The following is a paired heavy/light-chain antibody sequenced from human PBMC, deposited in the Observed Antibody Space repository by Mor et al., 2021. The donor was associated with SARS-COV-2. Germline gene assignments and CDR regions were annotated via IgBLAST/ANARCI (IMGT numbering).Heavy chain of an antibody. CDR2: IRSKAYGGTT. D-gene: IGHD3-16*02. CDR3: TRYYDYVWGSYPTDY. Sequence: EVQLVESGGGLVKPGRSLRLFCTASGFIFGDYAMSWFRQAPGKGLEWVGFIRSKAYGGTTQYAASVKGRFTISRDDSKSIVYLQMNSLKTEDTAVYYCTRYYDYVWGSYPTDYWGQGTLVTVSS. CDR1: GFIFGDYA. V-gene: IGHV3-49*05. J-gene: IGHJ4*02.
Light chain of an antibody. CDR2: GAS. Sequence: EIVLTQSPGTLSLSPGERATLSCRASQTVSSSYLAWYQQKPGQAPRLLIYGASSRATGIPDRFSGSGSGTDFTLTISRLEPEDFAVYYCQQYGSSHWTFGQGTKVEIK. J-gene: IGKJ1*01. CDR1: QTVSSSY. CDR3: QQYGSSHWT. V-gene: IGKV3-20*01.